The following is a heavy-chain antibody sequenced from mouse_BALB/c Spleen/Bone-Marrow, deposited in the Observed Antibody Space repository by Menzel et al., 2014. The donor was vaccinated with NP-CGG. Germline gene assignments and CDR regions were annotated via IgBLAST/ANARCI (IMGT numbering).Heavy chain of an antibody. D-gene: IGHD1-1*01. CDR1: GYTFTNNA. CDR3: ARFGNVRNAMDY. V-gene: IGHV1S137*01. Sequence: QVQLQQPGAELVRPGVSVKISCKGSGYTFTNNAIHWVKQSRAKSLEWIGIISTYYGDTTYNQKFKGKATMTVDKSSSTAYLKLARLTSEDSAIYYCARFGNVRNAMDYWGQGTSVTVSS. CDR2: ISTYYGDT. J-gene: IGHJ4*01.